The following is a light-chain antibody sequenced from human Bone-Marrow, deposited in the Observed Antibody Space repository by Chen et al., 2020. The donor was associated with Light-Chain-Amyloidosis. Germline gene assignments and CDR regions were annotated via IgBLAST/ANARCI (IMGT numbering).Light chain of an antibody. Sequence: QSALTQPPSASGSLGQSVPISCAGTSGDLGGYDFVSWSQQHPGKAPKLMIHEGTKRPSGVPSRFSGTKSGNTASLTVSGLQAEDEAEYYCCSFAGNDDWVFGGGTKLTVL. V-gene: IGLV2-8*01. CDR2: EGT. CDR1: SGDLGGYDF. CDR3: CSFAGNDDWV. J-gene: IGLJ3*02.